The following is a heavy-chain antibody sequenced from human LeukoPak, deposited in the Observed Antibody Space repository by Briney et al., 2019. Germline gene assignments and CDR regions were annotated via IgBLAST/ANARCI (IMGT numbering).Heavy chain of an antibody. CDR1: GGTFTSYA. CDR3: ASLHSSGWSSDY. J-gene: IGHJ4*02. V-gene: IGHV1-69*06. Sequence: GASVKVSCKASGGTFTSYAISWVRQAPGQGLGWMGGIIPIFGTANYAQKFQGRLTITADKSTTTAYMELSSLRSEDTAVYYCASLHSSGWSSDYWGQGTLVTVSS. D-gene: IGHD6-19*01. CDR2: IIPIFGTA.